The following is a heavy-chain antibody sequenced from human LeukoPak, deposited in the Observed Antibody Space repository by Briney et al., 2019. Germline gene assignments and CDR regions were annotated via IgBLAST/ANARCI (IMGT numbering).Heavy chain of an antibody. D-gene: IGHD1-1*01. CDR2: ISSGATTM. V-gene: IGHV3-48*03. CDR1: GFTFSSYE. Sequence: GGSLRLSCTASGFTFSSYEMNWVRQTPGKGLEWVSYISSGATTMSYADSVKGRFTISRDNAKNSLYLQMNSLRAEDTAVYYCARGNDWRFDPWGQGILVTVSS. CDR3: ARGNDWRFDP. J-gene: IGHJ5*02.